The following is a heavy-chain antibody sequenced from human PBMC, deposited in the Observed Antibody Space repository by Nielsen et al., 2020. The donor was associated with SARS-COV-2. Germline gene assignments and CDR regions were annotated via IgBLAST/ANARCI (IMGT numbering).Heavy chain of an antibody. CDR1: GFTFSPYA. V-gene: IGHV3-23*03. D-gene: IGHD6-13*01. CDR3: AKILAAASPDY. CDR2: ILGAGRTT. Sequence: GESLKISCAASGFTFSPYAMNWVRQAPGRGLEWVAGILGAGRTTYYADSVKGRFTISRDNAKNSLYLQMNSLRAEDTALYYCAKILAAASPDYWGQGTLVTVSS. J-gene: IGHJ4*02.